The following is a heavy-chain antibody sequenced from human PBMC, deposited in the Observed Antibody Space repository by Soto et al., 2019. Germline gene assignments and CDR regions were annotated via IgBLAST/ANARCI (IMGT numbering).Heavy chain of an antibody. V-gene: IGHV3-33*01. CDR1: GFTFSSYG. CDR2: IWYDGSNK. CDR3: ARDGIVKTAMVYFDY. Sequence: GGSLRLSCAASGFTFSSYGMHWVRQAPGKGLEWVAVIWYDGSNKYYADSVKGRFTISRDNSKNTLYLQMNSLRAEDTAVYYCARDGIVKTAMVYFDYWGQGTLVTVSS. D-gene: IGHD5-18*01. J-gene: IGHJ4*02.